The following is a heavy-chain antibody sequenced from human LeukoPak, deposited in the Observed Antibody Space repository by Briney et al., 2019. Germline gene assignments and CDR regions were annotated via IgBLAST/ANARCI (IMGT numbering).Heavy chain of an antibody. D-gene: IGHD1-26*01. Sequence: GGSLRLSCAASGFTFSTYSMIWVRQAPGRGLEWVSYISTGSSTIHYADSVQGRFTISRDNAKNSLYLQMNSLRAEDTAVYYCAARTSIVGATMGLDYWGQGTLVTVSS. J-gene: IGHJ4*02. V-gene: IGHV3-48*04. CDR1: GFTFSTYS. CDR3: AARTSIVGATMGLDY. CDR2: ISTGSSTI.